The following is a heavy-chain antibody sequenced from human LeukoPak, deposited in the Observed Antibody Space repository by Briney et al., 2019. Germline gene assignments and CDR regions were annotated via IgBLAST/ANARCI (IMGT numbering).Heavy chain of an antibody. J-gene: IGHJ5*02. D-gene: IGHD5-18*01. Sequence: SETLSLTCAVYGGSFSGYYWSWIRQPPGKGLEWIGEINHSGSTNYNPSLKSRVTISVDTSKKQFSLKLSSVTAADTAVYYCARLMLWGYSYGYWFDPWGQGTLVTVSS. V-gene: IGHV4-34*01. CDR3: ARLMLWGYSYGYWFDP. CDR1: GGSFSGYY. CDR2: INHSGST.